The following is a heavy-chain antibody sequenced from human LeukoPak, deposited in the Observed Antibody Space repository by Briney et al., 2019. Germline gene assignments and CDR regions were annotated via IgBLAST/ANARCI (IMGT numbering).Heavy chain of an antibody. CDR3: AREWHHVFDY. Sequence: SETLSLTCTVSGGSVRSYYWSWIRQPAGKGLEWIGRIYTGGITTYSPSLKSRVTMSIDTSKNQFSLKLNSVTAADTAVYYCAREWHHVFDYWGQGNLVTVSS. CDR2: IYTGGIT. CDR1: GGSVRSYY. J-gene: IGHJ4*02. V-gene: IGHV4-4*07. D-gene: IGHD5-12*01.